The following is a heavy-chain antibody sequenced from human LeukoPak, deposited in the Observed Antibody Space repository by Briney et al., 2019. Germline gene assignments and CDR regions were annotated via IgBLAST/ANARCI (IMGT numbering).Heavy chain of an antibody. D-gene: IGHD3-22*01. CDR3: ARGSFDSSGYYAFDY. CDR2: IYNSGNT. Sequence: SETLSLTCTVSGDSITRNYWSWIRQPAGKGLEWIGRIYNSGNTNYSPSLESRVTMSTDTSKNRFSLKLTSVTAADTAVYYCARGSFDSSGYYAFDYWGQGTLVTVSS. V-gene: IGHV4-4*07. J-gene: IGHJ4*02. CDR1: GDSITRNY.